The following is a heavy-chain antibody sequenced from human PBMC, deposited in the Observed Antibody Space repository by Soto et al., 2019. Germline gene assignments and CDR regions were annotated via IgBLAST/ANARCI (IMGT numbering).Heavy chain of an antibody. V-gene: IGHV1-2*04. Sequence: ASVKVSCKAAGYTFAGYYMRWVRQAPGQGLEWMGWINPNSGGTNYAQKFQGWVTMTRDTSISTAYMELSRLRSDDTAVYYCASSNGDYYYGMDVWGQGTTVTVS. CDR3: ASSNGDYYYGMDV. J-gene: IGHJ6*02. D-gene: IGHD4-17*01. CDR1: GYTFAGYY. CDR2: INPNSGGT.